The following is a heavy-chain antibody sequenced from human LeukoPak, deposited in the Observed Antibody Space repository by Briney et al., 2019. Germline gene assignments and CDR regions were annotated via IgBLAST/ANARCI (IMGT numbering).Heavy chain of an antibody. D-gene: IGHD6-13*01. Sequence: GGSLRLSCAASGFTFSRHEMNWVRQAPGKGLEWVSYISSRGSTTYYADSVKGRFTISRDNAKNSLYLQMNSLRAEDTAVYYCARLAIAEADVDLWGRGTLVTVSS. J-gene: IGHJ2*01. CDR2: ISSRGSTT. V-gene: IGHV3-48*03. CDR1: GFTFSRHE. CDR3: ARLAIAEADVDL.